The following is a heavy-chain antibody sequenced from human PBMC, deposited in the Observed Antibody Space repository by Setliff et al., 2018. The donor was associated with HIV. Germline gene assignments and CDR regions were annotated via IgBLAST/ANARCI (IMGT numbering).Heavy chain of an antibody. D-gene: IGHD3-10*01. Sequence: SETLSLTCTVSGYSISSGYYWGWIRQPPGKGLEWIGSIYHSGSTYYNPSLKSRVTISVDTSKNQFSLKLSSVTAADTAVYYCARDLLLWPLTGNWFDPWGQGTLVTVLL. CDR3: ARDLLLWPLTGNWFDP. CDR2: IYHSGST. J-gene: IGHJ5*02. V-gene: IGHV4-38-2*02. CDR1: GYSISSGYY.